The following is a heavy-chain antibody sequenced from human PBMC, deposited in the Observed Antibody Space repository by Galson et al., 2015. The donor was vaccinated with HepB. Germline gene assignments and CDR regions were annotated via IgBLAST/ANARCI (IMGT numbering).Heavy chain of an antibody. CDR3: ATSSPDYDSSGYGSYFDY. D-gene: IGHD3-22*01. J-gene: IGHJ4*02. CDR2: ISAYNGNT. V-gene: IGHV1-18*04. CDR1: GYTFTSYG. Sequence: SVKVSCKASGYTFTSYGISWVRQAPGQGLEWMGWISAYNGNTNYAQKLQGRVTMTTDTSTSTAYMELRSLRSDDTAVYYCATSSPDYDSSGYGSYFDYWGQGTLVTVSS.